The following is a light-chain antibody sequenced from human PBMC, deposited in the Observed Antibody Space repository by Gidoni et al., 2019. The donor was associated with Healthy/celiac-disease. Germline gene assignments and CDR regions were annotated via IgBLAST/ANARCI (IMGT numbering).Light chain of an antibody. CDR3: LSADSSGTIEV. Sequence: SYELTQPPSVSVSLGQMARITCSGEALPKKYAYWYQQKPGQFPVLVIYKDSERPSGIPERFSGSSSGTIVTLTISGVQAEDEADYYCLSADSSGTIEVFGTGTKVNVL. V-gene: IGLV3-16*01. J-gene: IGLJ1*01. CDR2: KDS. CDR1: ALPKKY.